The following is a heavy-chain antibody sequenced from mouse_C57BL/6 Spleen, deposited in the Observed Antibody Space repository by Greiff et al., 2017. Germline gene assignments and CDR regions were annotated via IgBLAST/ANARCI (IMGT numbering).Heavy chain of an antibody. D-gene: IGHD1-2*01. CDR3: ARNYGHWYFDV. V-gene: IGHV8-12*01. Sequence: QVTLKECGPGILQSSQTLSLTCSFSGFSLSTSGMGVSWIRQPSGKGLEWLAHIYWDDDKRYNPSLKSRLTISKDTSRNQVFLKITSVDTADTATYYCARNYGHWYFDVWGTGTTVTVSS. J-gene: IGHJ1*03. CDR1: GFSLSTSGMG. CDR2: IYWDDDK.